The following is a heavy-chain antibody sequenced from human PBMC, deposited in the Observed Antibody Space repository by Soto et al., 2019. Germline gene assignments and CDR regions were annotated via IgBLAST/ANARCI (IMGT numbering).Heavy chain of an antibody. V-gene: IGHV3-53*01. CDR3: ARDTYYYDSSGQPY. CDR2: IYSGGST. Sequence: EVQLVESGGGLIHPGGSLRVSCAASGFTVSRSYMSWVRQAPGKGLEWASVIYSGGSTNYADSVKGRFTISRDNSKKTLYLQMNSLRVEDTAVYYCARDTYYYDSSGQPYWGQGTLVTVSS. D-gene: IGHD3-22*01. CDR1: GFTVSRSY. J-gene: IGHJ4*02.